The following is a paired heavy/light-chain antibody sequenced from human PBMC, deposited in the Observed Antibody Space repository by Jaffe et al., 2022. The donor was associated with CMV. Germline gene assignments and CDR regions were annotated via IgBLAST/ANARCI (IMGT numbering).Heavy chain of an antibody. CDR2: IYYSGST. J-gene: IGHJ6*03. D-gene: IGHD2-15*01. Sequence: QLQLQESGPGLVKPSETLSLTCTVSGGSISSSSYYWGWIRQPPGKGLEWIGSIYYSGSTYYNPSLKSRVTISVDTSKNQFSLKLSSVTAADTAVYYCARGVVHYYYYYMDVWGKGTTVTVSS. V-gene: IGHV4-39*01. CDR3: ARGVVHYYYYYMDV. CDR1: GGSISSSSYY.
Light chain of an antibody. J-gene: IGKJ4*01. CDR2: AAS. Sequence: IQLTQSPSSLSASVGDRVTITCRASQGISSYLAWYQQKPGKAPKLLIYAASTLQSGVPSRFSGSGSGTDFTLTISSLQPEDFATYYCQQLNSYLLFGGGTKVEIK. CDR1: QGISSY. V-gene: IGKV1-9*01. CDR3: QQLNSYLL.